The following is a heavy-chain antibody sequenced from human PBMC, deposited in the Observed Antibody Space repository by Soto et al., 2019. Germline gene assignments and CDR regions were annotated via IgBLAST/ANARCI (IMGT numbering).Heavy chain of an antibody. CDR3: ARGYCSSTSCYLKWFDP. V-gene: IGHV1-2*04. CDR2: INPNSGGT. CDR1: GYTFTGYY. Sequence: GASVKVSCKASGYTFTGYYMHWVRQAPGQGLEWMGWINPNSGGTNYAQKFQGWVTMTRDTSISTAYMELSRLRSDDTAVYYCARGYCSSTSCYLKWFDPWGQGTQVTVSS. D-gene: IGHD2-2*01. J-gene: IGHJ5*02.